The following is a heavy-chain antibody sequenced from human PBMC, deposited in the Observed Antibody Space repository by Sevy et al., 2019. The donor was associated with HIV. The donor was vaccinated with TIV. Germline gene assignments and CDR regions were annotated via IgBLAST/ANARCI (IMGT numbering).Heavy chain of an antibody. Sequence: GGSLRLSCAASGFTFSSYAMHWVRQAPGKGLEWVAVISYDGSNKYYADSVKGRLTISRDNSKNTLYLQMNSLRAEETAVYYCARGTMVREANYYYYGMDVWGQGTTVTVSS. CDR2: ISYDGSNK. J-gene: IGHJ6*02. V-gene: IGHV3-30-3*01. CDR1: GFTFSSYA. CDR3: ARGTMVREANYYYYGMDV. D-gene: IGHD3-10*01.